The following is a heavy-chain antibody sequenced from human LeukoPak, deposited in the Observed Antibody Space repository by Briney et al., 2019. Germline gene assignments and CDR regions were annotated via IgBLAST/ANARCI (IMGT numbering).Heavy chain of an antibody. V-gene: IGHV5-51*01. CDR3: ARGQWLVVGYFDY. CDR2: IYLDDSET. CDR1: GDNFNNYW. J-gene: IGHJ4*02. Sequence: GESLKISCKGGGDNFNNYWIVWVRQMPGKGLEWMGVIYLDDSETKYSPSFQGQVTISADKSISTAYLQWSALRASDSAMYYCARGQWLVVGYFDYWGQGTLVTVSS. D-gene: IGHD6-19*01.